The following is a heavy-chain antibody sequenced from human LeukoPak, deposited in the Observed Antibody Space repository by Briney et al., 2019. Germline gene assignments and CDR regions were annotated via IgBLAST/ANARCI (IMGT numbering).Heavy chain of an antibody. D-gene: IGHD3-16*02. CDR2: IYYSGST. V-gene: IGHV4-59*12. J-gene: IGHJ4*02. CDR1: GGSISSYY. CDR3: ARDRLDYDYVWGSYRYTGVVDY. Sequence: PSETLSLTCTVSGGSISSYYWSWIRQPPGKGLEWIGYIYYSGSTNYNPSLKSRVTISVDTSKNQFSLKLSSVTAADTAVYYCARDRLDYDYVWGSYRYTGVVDYWGQGTLVTVSS.